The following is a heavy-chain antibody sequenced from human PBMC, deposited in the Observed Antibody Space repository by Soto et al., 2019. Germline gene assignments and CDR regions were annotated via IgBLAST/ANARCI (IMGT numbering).Heavy chain of an antibody. Sequence: VASVKVSCKASGYTFTSYYMHWVRQAPGQGLEWMGIINPSGGSTSYAQKFQGRVTMTRDTSTSTVYMELSSLRSEDTAVYYCARERAVVAATYYYYYGMDVWGQGTTVTVSS. CDR3: ARERAVVAATYYYYYGMDV. CDR2: INPSGGST. J-gene: IGHJ6*02. V-gene: IGHV1-46*01. CDR1: GYTFTSYY. D-gene: IGHD2-15*01.